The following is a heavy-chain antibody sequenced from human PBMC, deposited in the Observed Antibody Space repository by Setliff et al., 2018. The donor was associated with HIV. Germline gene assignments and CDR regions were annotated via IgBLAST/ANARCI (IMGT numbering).Heavy chain of an antibody. CDR2: IYHSGTT. V-gene: IGHV4-38-2*02. D-gene: IGHD3-16*01. CDR1: GYSISSGYY. J-gene: IGHJ5*02. CDR3: ARDPGDYDYVWGTKRGWFDP. Sequence: SETLSLTCAVSGYSISSGYYWGWIRQPPGKGLEWVGSIYHSGTTYYNPSLKSRVTISVDTSKNQFSLKLIAVTAADPAAYYCARDPGDYDYVWGTKRGWFDPWGQGTLVTVSS.